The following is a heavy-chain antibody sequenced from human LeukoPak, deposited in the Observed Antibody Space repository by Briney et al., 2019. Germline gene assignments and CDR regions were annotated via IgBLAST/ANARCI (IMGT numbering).Heavy chain of an antibody. Sequence: SETLSLTCAVSGYSISSGYYWGWIRQPPGKGLEWIGSIYHSGSTYYNPSLKSRVTISVDTSKNQFSLKLSSVTVADTAVYYCARLGQWLLSDYWGQGTLVTVYS. CDR1: GYSISSGYY. CDR2: IYHSGST. D-gene: IGHD5-12*01. J-gene: IGHJ4*02. V-gene: IGHV4-38-2*01. CDR3: ARLGQWLLSDY.